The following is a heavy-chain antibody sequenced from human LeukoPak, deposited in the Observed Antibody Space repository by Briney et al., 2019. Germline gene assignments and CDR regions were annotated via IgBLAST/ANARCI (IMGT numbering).Heavy chain of an antibody. J-gene: IGHJ4*02. CDR3: ARNYYDSSGYWTPDY. Sequence: QPGESLRLSCAASGFTFSSYWMSWVRQAPGKGLEWVANIKQDGSEKYYVDSVKGRFTISRDNAKNSLYLQMNSLRAEDTAVYYCARNYYDSSGYWTPDYWGQGTLVTVSS. V-gene: IGHV3-7*01. CDR2: IKQDGSEK. D-gene: IGHD3-22*01. CDR1: GFTFSSYW.